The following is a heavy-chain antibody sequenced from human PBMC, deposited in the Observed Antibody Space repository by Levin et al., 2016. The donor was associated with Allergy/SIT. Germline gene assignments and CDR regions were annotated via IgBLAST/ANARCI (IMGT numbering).Heavy chain of an antibody. Sequence: GGSLRLSCAASGFAFSSSAMSWVRQAPGEGLEWVSTISRNGDYTYYADSLKGRLTISRDNSQNTIYLQMNSLRAEDTAVYYCARGRSRANDAWDRYYTFADYWGQGTLLTVSS. CDR2: ISRNGDYT. D-gene: IGHD3-3*01. J-gene: IGHJ4*02. V-gene: IGHV3-23*01. CDR3: ARGRSRANDAWDRYYTFADY. CDR1: GFAFSSSA.